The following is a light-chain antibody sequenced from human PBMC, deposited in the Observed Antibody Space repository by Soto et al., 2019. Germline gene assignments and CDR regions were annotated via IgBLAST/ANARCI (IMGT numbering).Light chain of an antibody. CDR2: AAS. CDR3: QLRYRTPVIT. J-gene: IGKJ3*01. V-gene: IGKV1-39*01. Sequence: DIQMTPSPSSLSASVGDRVTINCRAIQSISRYLNWYQQKPGQAPKLLIYAASSVQSGFPSRFSGSGSGTDFTLTISSLQPEDFATYYCQLRYRTPVITFGPRTKVDIK. CDR1: QSISRY.